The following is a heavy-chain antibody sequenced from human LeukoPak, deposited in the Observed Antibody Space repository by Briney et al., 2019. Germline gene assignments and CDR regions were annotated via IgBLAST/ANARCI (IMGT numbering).Heavy chain of an antibody. Sequence: GGSLRLSCAASGFTFSSYGMHWVRQAPGKGLEWVAFIRYDGSNKYYADSVKGRFTIFRDNSKNTLYLQMNSLRAEDTAVYYCAKDDGLWFGESPIDYWGQGTLVTVSS. J-gene: IGHJ4*02. V-gene: IGHV3-30*02. CDR3: AKDDGLWFGESPIDY. CDR2: IRYDGSNK. CDR1: GFTFSSYG. D-gene: IGHD3-10*01.